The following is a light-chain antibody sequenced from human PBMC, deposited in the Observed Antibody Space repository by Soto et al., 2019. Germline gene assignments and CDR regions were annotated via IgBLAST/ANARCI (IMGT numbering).Light chain of an antibody. J-gene: IGKJ5*01. CDR2: DAS. Sequence: DIQMTQSPSSLSAPVGDRGTITCQASQDITNYLNWYQQKPGKAPRLLLYDASSLETGVPSRFSGSGSGTDFTFTISSLQPEDIATYYCQHYDHLPITFGQGTRLEIK. CDR1: QDITNY. V-gene: IGKV1-33*01. CDR3: QHYDHLPIT.